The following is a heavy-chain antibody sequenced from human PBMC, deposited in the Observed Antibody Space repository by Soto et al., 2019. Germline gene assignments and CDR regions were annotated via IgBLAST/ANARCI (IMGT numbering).Heavy chain of an antibody. CDR2: IYHSGST. V-gene: IGHV4-4*02. D-gene: IGHD3-10*01. CDR3: ARGCMVRGVMRWFGH. Sequence: PSETLSLTCAVSAGSITSSNWWRWVRQPPGKGLEWIGVIYHSGSTNYNPSLKSRVTISVDKFKNQFSLKLSSVTAADTAVFYCARGCMVRGVMRWFGHWGQGTLVTV. CDR1: AGSITSSNW. J-gene: IGHJ5*02.